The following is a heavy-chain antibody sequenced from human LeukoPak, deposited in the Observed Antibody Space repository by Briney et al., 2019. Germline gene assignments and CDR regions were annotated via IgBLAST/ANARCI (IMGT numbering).Heavy chain of an antibody. CDR3: AREPDAIFYYGVDV. D-gene: IGHD2-2*01. V-gene: IGHV4-59*01. CDR1: GVSISSYY. Sequence: PSETLSLTCTVSGVSISSYYWNWIRQPPGKGLEWIGHISSSGSTDYNPSLKSRVTISVDASKNQFSLRLSSVTAADTAVYYCAREPDAIFYYGVDVWGQGTTVIVSS. CDR2: ISSSGST. J-gene: IGHJ6*02.